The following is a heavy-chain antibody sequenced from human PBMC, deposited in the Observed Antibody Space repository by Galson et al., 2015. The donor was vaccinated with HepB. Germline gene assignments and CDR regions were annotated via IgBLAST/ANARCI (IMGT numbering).Heavy chain of an antibody. CDR3: AREGRVGRYGMDV. Sequence: SLRLSCAASGFTFSSYSMNWVRQAPGKGLEWVSSISSSSSYIYYADSVKGRFTISRDNAKNSLYLQMNSLRAEDTAVYYCAREGRVGRYGMDVWGQGTTVTVSS. D-gene: IGHD3-10*01. V-gene: IGHV3-21*01. CDR1: GFTFSSYS. CDR2: ISSSSSYI. J-gene: IGHJ6*02.